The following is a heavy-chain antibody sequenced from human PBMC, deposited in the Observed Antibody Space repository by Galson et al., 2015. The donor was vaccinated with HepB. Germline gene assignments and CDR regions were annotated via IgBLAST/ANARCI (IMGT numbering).Heavy chain of an antibody. D-gene: IGHD4-11*01. Sequence: SLRLSCAASGFTFSSYGMHWVRQAPGKGLEWVAVISYDGSNKYYADSVKGRFTISRDNSKNTLYLQMNSLRAEDTAVYYCAKDKYSNYDSFIFDYWGQGTLVTVSS. V-gene: IGHV3-30*18. CDR1: GFTFSSYG. J-gene: IGHJ4*02. CDR2: ISYDGSNK. CDR3: AKDKYSNYDSFIFDY.